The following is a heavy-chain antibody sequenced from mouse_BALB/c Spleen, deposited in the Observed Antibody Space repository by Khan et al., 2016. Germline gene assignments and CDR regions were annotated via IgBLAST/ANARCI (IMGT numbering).Heavy chain of an antibody. D-gene: IGHD1-1*01. CDR3: TTDGTGYGYYFDY. J-gene: IGHJ2*01. CDR2: IHYSGST. V-gene: IGHV3-1*02. CDR1: GYSITSHYR. Sequence: EVQLQESGPDLVKPSQSVSLTCTVTGYSITSHYRWYWIRHLPGNQEEWMGNIHYSGSTYYHPPLKSRNSITRDTSKNHFFLQMNSVTTEDTATYYCTTDGTGYGYYFDYWGQGTTVTVSS.